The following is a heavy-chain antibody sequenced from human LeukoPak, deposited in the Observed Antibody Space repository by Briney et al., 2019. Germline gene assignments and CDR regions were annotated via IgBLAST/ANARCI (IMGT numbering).Heavy chain of an antibody. D-gene: IGHD3-3*02. CDR1: GFTFSNYA. V-gene: IGHV3-30*01. Sequence: GGSLRLSCAASGFTFSNYAMHWVRQAPGKGLEWVSLISSGGTYEYYADSVKGRFTNSRDNSKNTLYLQLNSLRAEDTAVYYCARDSTGAFDYWGQGALVTVSS. CDR2: ISSGGTYE. CDR3: ARDSTGAFDY. J-gene: IGHJ4*02.